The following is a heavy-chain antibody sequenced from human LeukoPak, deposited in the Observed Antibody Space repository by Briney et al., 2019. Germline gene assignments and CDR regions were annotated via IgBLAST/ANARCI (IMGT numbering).Heavy chain of an antibody. Sequence: ASVKVSCKASGYTFTSYAMNWVRQAPGQGLEWMGWINTNTGNPTYAQGFTGRFVFSLDTSVSTAYLQISSLKAEDTAVYYCARLTTVTTIDDYYYYGMDVWGQGTTVTVSS. V-gene: IGHV7-4-1*02. CDR1: GYTFTSYA. CDR2: INTNTGNP. J-gene: IGHJ6*02. CDR3: ARLTTVTTIDDYYYYGMDV. D-gene: IGHD4-17*01.